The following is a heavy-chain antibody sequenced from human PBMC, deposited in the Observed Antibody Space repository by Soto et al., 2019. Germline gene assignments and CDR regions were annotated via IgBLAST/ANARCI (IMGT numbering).Heavy chain of an antibody. Sequence: QVQLVQSGAEVKTPGASVKVSCKASGYTFASYDINWVRQAPGQGLEWMGWMNPNSNNPGYAQKLQGRLTMTSDIALHIAHMELSSLRSEDTAVYYCAISDGYHFNWLDSWGQGTLVTVSA. CDR3: AISDGYHFNWLDS. J-gene: IGHJ5*01. CDR1: GYTFASYD. D-gene: IGHD2-21*01. V-gene: IGHV1-8*01. CDR2: MNPNSNNP.